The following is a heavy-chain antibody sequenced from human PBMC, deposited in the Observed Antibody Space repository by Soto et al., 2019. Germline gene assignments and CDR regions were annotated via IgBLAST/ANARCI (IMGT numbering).Heavy chain of an antibody. CDR2: IYYSGIT. CDR1: VVSISYYY. V-gene: IGHV4-59*01. CDR3: ASLTASQSYHGVDL. D-gene: IGHD2-2*01. J-gene: IGHJ6*02. Sequence: SETLSLTCSFSVVSISYYYWNCIRHAPGKGLEWIGHIYYSGITSYNPSLNSRVTISVDTSKNQISLKLGSVTAADTAVYYCASLTASQSYHGVDLWGQGTPATVSS.